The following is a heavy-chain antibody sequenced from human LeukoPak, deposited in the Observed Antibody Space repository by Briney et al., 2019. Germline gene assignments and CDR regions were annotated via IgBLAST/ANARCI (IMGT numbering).Heavy chain of an antibody. J-gene: IGHJ6*02. CDR3: ARDLKDNSRPIEEFGMDV. D-gene: IGHD2/OR15-2a*01. CDR1: GFAYSGSS. Sequence: GGSLRLSCTASGFAYSGSSMHWVRQAPGKGLEWVSGIQRDGSSPTYADSVKGRFTISRDNAKNSLYLQMNSLRVEDSGVYYCARDLKDNSRPIEEFGMDVWGQGTTVIVSS. CDR2: IQRDGSSP. V-gene: IGHV3-74*01.